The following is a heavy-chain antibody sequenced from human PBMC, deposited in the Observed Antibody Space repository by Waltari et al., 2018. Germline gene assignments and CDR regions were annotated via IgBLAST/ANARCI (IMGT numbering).Heavy chain of an antibody. J-gene: IGHJ3*01. D-gene: IGHD3-16*01. CDR2: ISYSGAP. CDR3: ATYVGASIGTAAFDV. CDR1: GGSITTNRHY. Sequence: QLHLQESGPGLVQPSETLSLTCSVSGGSITTNRHYWGWIRQPPGKGLEWTATISYSGAPSTTPSLTSRVTISVDTFKNQFSLTLRSVTAADTALYYCATYVGASIGTAAFDVWGQGTMVTVSS. V-gene: IGHV4-39*01.